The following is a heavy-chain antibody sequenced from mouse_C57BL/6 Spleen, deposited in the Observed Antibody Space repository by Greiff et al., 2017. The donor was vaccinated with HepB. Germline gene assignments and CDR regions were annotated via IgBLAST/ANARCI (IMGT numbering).Heavy chain of an antibody. J-gene: IGHJ2*01. CDR2: IDPSDSYT. CDR3: ERGDGSSYGYYFDY. CDR1: GYTFTSYW. V-gene: IGHV1-59*01. D-gene: IGHD1-1*01. Sequence: QVQLQQPGAELVRPGTSVKLSCKASGYTFTSYWMHWVKQRPGQGLEWIGVIDPSDSYTNYNQKFKGKATLTVDTSSSTAYMQLSSRTSEDSAVYYYERGDGSSYGYYFDYWGQGTTLTVSS.